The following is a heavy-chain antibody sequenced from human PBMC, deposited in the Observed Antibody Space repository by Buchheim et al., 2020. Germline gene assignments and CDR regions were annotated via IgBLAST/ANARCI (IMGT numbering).Heavy chain of an antibody. Sequence: QVQLQESGPGLVKPSETLSLTCTVSGYSISSGYYWGWIRQPPGKGLEWIGSIYHSGSTYYNPSLKSRVTISVDTSKNQFSLKLSSVTTADTAVYYCARPGTTGTGPDYWGQGTL. J-gene: IGHJ4*02. CDR3: ARPGTTGTGPDY. CDR2: IYHSGST. CDR1: GYSISSGYY. V-gene: IGHV4-38-2*02. D-gene: IGHD1-1*01.